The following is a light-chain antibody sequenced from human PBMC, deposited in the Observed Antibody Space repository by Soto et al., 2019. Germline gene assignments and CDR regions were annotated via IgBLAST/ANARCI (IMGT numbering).Light chain of an antibody. V-gene: IGKV1-5*03. CDR1: QTISSW. CDR3: QQYYRSSIT. J-gene: IGKJ5*01. Sequence: DIQMTQSPSALSGSGGDRVTITCRASQTISSWLAWYQQKPGKAPKLLIYKASTLKSGVPSRFSGSGSGTEFTLTISSLQPDDFATYYCQQYYRSSITFGQGTRLEIK. CDR2: KAS.